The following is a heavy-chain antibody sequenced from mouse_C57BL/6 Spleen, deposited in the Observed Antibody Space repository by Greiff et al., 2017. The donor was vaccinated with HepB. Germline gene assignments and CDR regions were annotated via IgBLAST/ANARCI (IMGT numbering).Heavy chain of an antibody. D-gene: IGHD1-1*01. J-gene: IGHJ4*01. V-gene: IGHV2-9-1*01. CDR2: IWTGGGT. CDR3: ARNWGLTDYYAMDY. Sequence: VKLVESGPGLVAPSQSLSITCTVSGFSLTSYAISWVRQPPGKGLEWLGVIWTGGGTNYNSALKSRLSISKDNSKSQVFLKMNSLQTDDTARYYCARNWGLTDYYAMDYWGQGTSVTVSS. CDR1: GFSLTSYA.